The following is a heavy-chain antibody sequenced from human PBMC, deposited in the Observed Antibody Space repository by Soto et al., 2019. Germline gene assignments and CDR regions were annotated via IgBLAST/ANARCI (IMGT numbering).Heavy chain of an antibody. CDR2: LIPMFGSA. Sequence: GASVNVSCKSSGDTFSSDSLSWGRGAPGQRLEWMGALIPMFGSANYAQLFQGRVTITADKSTTTTYMELRSLRSEDTAVYYCARGIRYSSGWDFDYWGQGTLVTVSS. CDR3: ARGIRYSSGWDFDY. V-gene: IGHV1-69*06. CDR1: GDTFSSDS. J-gene: IGHJ4*02. D-gene: IGHD6-19*01.